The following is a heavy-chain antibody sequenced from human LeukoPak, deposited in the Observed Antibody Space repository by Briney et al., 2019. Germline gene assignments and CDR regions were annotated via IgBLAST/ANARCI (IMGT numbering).Heavy chain of an antibody. V-gene: IGHV4-59*01. D-gene: IGHD1-14*01. J-gene: IGHJ6*02. Sequence: TSETLSLTCTVSGGSISGYYWRWIRQPPGKGLEWIGHIYYSGSTKYNPSLKSRVTISIDTSKNQFYLKLSSVTAADTAVYYCAREMGIKNGMDVWGQGTTVTVSS. CDR3: AREMGIKNGMDV. CDR1: GGSISGYY. CDR2: IYYSGST.